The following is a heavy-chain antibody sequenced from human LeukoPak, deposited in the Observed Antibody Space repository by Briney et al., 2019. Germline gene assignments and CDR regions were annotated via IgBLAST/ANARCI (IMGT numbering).Heavy chain of an antibody. CDR3: ANGANSGSYFED. V-gene: IGHV4-4*07. CDR1: GASISSNY. D-gene: IGHD1-26*01. Sequence: PSETLSLTCTVSGASISSNYWRWIRQPAGKGLEWIGRMYTSGNTHYSPSLKSRVTMSVDTSKNQFSLNLTSVTAADTAVYYCANGANSGSYFEDWGQGTLVTVSS. J-gene: IGHJ4*02. CDR2: MYTSGNT.